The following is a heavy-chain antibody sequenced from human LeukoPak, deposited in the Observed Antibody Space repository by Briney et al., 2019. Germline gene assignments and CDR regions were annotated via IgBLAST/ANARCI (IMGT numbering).Heavy chain of an antibody. V-gene: IGHV5-51*01. CDR1: GYSFTSYW. Sequence: GESLKISCQGSGYSFTSYWIAWVRQMPGKGLEWMGIIYPGDSDTRYSPSFQGQVTISADKSISTAYLQWSSLKASDTAMYYCARQSPDYCSSTSCLGRFDYWGQGTLVTVSS. CDR2: IYPGDSDT. D-gene: IGHD2-2*01. J-gene: IGHJ4*02. CDR3: ARQSPDYCSSTSCLGRFDY.